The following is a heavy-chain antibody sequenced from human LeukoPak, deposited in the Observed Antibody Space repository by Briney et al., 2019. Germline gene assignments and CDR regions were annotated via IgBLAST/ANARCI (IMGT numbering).Heavy chain of an antibody. CDR2: ISGSGGST. J-gene: IGHJ6*02. CDR3: AKTADTAMVKDYYYGMDV. CDR1: GFTFSSYA. D-gene: IGHD5-18*01. Sequence: PGGSLRLSCAASGFTFSSYAMSWARQAPGKGLEWVSAISGSGGSTYSADSVKGRFTISRDNSKNTLYLQMNSLRAEDTAVYYCAKTADTAMVKDYYYGMDVWGQGTTVTVSS. V-gene: IGHV3-23*01.